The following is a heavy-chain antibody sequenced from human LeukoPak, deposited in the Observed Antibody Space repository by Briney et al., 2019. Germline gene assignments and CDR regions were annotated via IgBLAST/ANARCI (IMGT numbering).Heavy chain of an antibody. Sequence: GGSLRLSCAASGFTFSSYAMSWVRQAPGKGREWVSAISGSGGSTYYADSVKGRFTISRDNSKNTLYLQMNSLRAEDTAVYYCAKSGQLVGYYYGMDVWGQGTTVTVSS. V-gene: IGHV3-23*01. CDR1: GFTFSSYA. CDR2: ISGSGGST. D-gene: IGHD6-6*01. CDR3: AKSGQLVGYYYGMDV. J-gene: IGHJ6*02.